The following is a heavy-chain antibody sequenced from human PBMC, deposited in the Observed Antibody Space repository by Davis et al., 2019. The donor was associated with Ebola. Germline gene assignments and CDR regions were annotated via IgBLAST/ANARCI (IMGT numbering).Heavy chain of an antibody. CDR1: GGSFSGYY. V-gene: IGHV4-31*11. Sequence: SETLSLTCAVYGGSFSGYYWSWIRQYPGKGLEWIGYIYYNGNTYSNPSLKSRVTISRDTSKNQFSLRLSSVTAADTAVYYCARNGHLDYWGQGILVTVSS. CDR2: IYYNGNT. J-gene: IGHJ4*02. CDR3: ARNGHLDY.